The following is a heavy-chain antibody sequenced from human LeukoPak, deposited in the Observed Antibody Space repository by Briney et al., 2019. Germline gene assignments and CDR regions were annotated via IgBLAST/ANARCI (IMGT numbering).Heavy chain of an antibody. J-gene: IGHJ3*02. V-gene: IGHV3-23*01. CDR3: VKSAGKDGYRDSFDM. CDR2: IANSGDNT. Sequence: PGRSLRLSCAASGFTFDDYAMHWVRQAPGKGLEWVSTIANSGDNTYYADSVKGRFTISRDNFRNTLYLQMNSLRAEDTAVYYCVKSAGKDGYRDSFDMWGQGTVVTVSS. D-gene: IGHD5-24*01. CDR1: GFTFDDYA.